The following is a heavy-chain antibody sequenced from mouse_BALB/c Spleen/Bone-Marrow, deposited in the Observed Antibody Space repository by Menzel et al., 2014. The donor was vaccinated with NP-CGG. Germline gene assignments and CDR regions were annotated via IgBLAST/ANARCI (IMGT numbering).Heavy chain of an antibody. CDR1: GYTFXGYW. CDR3: ARQITTVDYAMDY. J-gene: IGHJ4*01. CDR2: INPSTGYT. D-gene: IGHD1-1*01. V-gene: IGHV1-7*01. Sequence: QVQLKESGAELAKPGASVKMSCKASGYTFXGYWMHWVKQRPGQGLEWIGYINPSTGYTEYNQKFKDKATLTADKSSSTAYMQLSSLTSEDSAVYYCARQITTVDYAMDYWGQGTSVTVSS.